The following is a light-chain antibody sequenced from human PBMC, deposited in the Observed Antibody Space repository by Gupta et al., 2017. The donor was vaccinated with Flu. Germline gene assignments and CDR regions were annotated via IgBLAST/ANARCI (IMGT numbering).Light chain of an antibody. V-gene: IGLV3-25*02. CDR2: KDS. CDR1: ACTKKY. J-gene: IGLJ2*01. CDR3: QSADSSGTPV. Sequence: SSELTPQPSLPVSPGQAAWITCPGDACTKKYAYWYQQKPGQAPVLVIYKDSERPSGIPERFSGSSSGTTVTLTISGVQAEDEADYYCQSADSSGTPVFGGGTKLTVL.